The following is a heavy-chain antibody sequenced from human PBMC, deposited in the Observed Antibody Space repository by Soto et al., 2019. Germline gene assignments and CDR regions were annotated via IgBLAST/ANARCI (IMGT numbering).Heavy chain of an antibody. D-gene: IGHD1-1*01. CDR3: ARDTTPSL. V-gene: IGHV4-59*01. Sequence: PSETLSLTCTVSGGPISSYYWSWIRQPPGKGLEWIGYVYYSGSTNYNPSLKSRVTISVDTSKNQFSLKLSSVTAADTAMYYCARDTTPSLWGQGTLVTVSS. J-gene: IGHJ4*02. CDR2: VYYSGST. CDR1: GGPISSYY.